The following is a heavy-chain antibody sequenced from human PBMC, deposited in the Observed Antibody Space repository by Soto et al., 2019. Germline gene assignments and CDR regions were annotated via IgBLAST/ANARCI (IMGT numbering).Heavy chain of an antibody. CDR1: GFTFGGYA. Sequence: QVQLVESGGGVVQPGRSLRLSCAASGFTFGGYAMHWVRQAPGKGLEWVAVISYDGSNRYYADSVKGRLTISRDNSKNTLYLQMNSLRAEDTALYSCARESRYWTTTSCSSQHAFDIWGQGTMFTVSS. V-gene: IGHV3-30-3*01. J-gene: IGHJ3*02. CDR2: ISYDGSNR. CDR3: ARESRYWTTTSCSSQHAFDI. D-gene: IGHD2-2*01.